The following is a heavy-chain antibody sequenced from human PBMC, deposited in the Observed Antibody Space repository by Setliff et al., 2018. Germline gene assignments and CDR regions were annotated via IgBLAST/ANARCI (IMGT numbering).Heavy chain of an antibody. Sequence: SETLSLTCTVSGGSISSGSYYWSWIRQPAGKGLEWIGHIYSSGSTNYNPSLKSRVTISVDRSKNQFSLKLSSVIAADTAGYYCARDLYSSSSGGFYYYYYYMDVWGKGTTVTVSS. CDR3: ARDLYSSSSGGFYYYYYYMDV. CDR2: IYSSGST. D-gene: IGHD6-6*01. CDR1: GGSISSGSYY. V-gene: IGHV4-61*09. J-gene: IGHJ6*03.